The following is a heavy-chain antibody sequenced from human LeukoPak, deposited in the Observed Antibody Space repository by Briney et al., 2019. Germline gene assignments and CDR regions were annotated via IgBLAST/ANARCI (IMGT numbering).Heavy chain of an antibody. J-gene: IGHJ4*02. CDR2: ISYSGSA. Sequence: SETLSPTCTVSGGSITGYYWSWLRQPPGKGLEWLGYISYSGSANYDPSLKSRVTISVDTSKNQFSLRLSSVTAADTAVSFCARNTSGGESLDHWGQGTLVTVSS. CDR3: ARNTSGGESLDH. CDR1: GGSITGYY. V-gene: IGHV4-59*01. D-gene: IGHD3-10*01.